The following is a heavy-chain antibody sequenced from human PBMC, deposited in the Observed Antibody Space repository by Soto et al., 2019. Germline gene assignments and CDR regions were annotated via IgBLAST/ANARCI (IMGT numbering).Heavy chain of an antibody. V-gene: IGHV4-39*01. Sequence: SETLSLTCTVSGGSISSSSYYWGWIRQPPGKGLEWIGSIYYSGSTYYNPSLKSRVTISVDTSKNQFSLKLSSVTAADTAVYYCANVLAEGLFHHWGQGTLVTVSS. CDR2: IYYSGST. CDR1: GGSISSSSYY. J-gene: IGHJ1*01. CDR3: ANVLAEGLFHH.